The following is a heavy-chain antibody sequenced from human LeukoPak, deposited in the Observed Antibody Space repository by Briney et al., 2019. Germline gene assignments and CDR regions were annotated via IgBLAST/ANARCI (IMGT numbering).Heavy chain of an antibody. V-gene: IGHV3-23*01. CDR2: ISGSGGST. D-gene: IGHD3-22*01. CDR3: AKAREQRYYYDSSGYYFDY. Sequence: KPGGSLRLSCAASGFTFSSYAMSWVRQAPGKGLEWVSAISGSGGSTYYADSVNGRFTISRDNSKNTLYLQMNSLRAEDTAVYYCAKAREQRYYYDSSGYYFDYWGQGTLVTVSS. J-gene: IGHJ4*02. CDR1: GFTFSSYA.